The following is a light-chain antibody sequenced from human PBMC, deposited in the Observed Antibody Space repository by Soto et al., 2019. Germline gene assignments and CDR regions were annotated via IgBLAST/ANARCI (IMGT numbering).Light chain of an antibody. CDR3: CSSAGTYTSV. CDR2: DVS. V-gene: IGLV2-11*01. CDR1: SSDVGGYNY. Sequence: QSVLTQPRSVSGSPGQSVTISCTGTSSDVGGYNYVSWYQQHPGKAPKLMISDVSKRPSGVPDRFSGSKSGNTASLTISGLQAEDEAEYYCCSSAGTYTSVFGGGTKLTVL. J-gene: IGLJ3*02.